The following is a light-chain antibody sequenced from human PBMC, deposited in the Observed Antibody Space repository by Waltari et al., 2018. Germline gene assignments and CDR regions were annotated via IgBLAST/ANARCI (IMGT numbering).Light chain of an antibody. J-gene: IGKJ2*01. V-gene: IGKV3-15*01. CDR2: GAS. CDR3: QQYNNFPYT. Sequence: EIVMTQSPATLSVSPGERATLSCRASQRVSSNLAWYQQKPGQAPRLLIYGASTSATGIPARFSGSGSGTEFTLTISSLQSEDFAVYYCQQYNNFPYTFGQGTKLEIK. CDR1: QRVSSN.